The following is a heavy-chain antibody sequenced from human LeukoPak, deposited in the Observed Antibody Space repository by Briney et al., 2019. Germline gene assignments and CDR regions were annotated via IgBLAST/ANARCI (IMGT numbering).Heavy chain of an antibody. CDR2: INNGGNA. CDR3: AKDRQDGGWPENDH. J-gene: IGHJ4*02. CDR1: GFTLGNFA. V-gene: IGHV3-23*05. Sequence: GGSLRLSCAASGFTLGNFAMSWVRQAPGKGLEWVASINNGGNAYYAPSLEDRFTISRDTSENTLSLQMNDLRAEDTARYYCAKDRQDGGWPENDHWGQGTLVAVSS. D-gene: IGHD6-19*01.